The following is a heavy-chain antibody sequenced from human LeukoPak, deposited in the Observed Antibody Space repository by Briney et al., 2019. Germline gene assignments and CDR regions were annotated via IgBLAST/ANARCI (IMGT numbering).Heavy chain of an antibody. CDR1: GYTFTSYY. D-gene: IGHD2-15*01. V-gene: IGHV1-46*01. CDR3: ARYLAAPYDAFDI. J-gene: IGHJ3*02. Sequence: ASVKVSCKASGYTFTSYYVHWVRQAPGQGLEWMGIINPSGGSTTYAQKFQGRVTMTRDTSISTAYMDLTRLRYDDTAVYFCARYLAAPYDAFDIWGQGTMVTVSS. CDR2: INPSGGST.